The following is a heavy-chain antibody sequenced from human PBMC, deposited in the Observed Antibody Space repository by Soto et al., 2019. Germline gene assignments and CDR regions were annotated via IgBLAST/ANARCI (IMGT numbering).Heavy chain of an antibody. D-gene: IGHD2-2*03. J-gene: IGHJ4*02. CDR2: ISAYNGNT. CDR3: ARDVGYSSTGDY. CDR1: GYTFTKFG. Sequence: ASVKVSGKASGYTFTKFGISCVRQAPGQGLEWMGWISAYNGNTNYAQNFQGRVTMTTDTSASTAYMELRSLRSDDTAVYYCARDVGYSSTGDYWGQGTLVTVSS. V-gene: IGHV1-18*01.